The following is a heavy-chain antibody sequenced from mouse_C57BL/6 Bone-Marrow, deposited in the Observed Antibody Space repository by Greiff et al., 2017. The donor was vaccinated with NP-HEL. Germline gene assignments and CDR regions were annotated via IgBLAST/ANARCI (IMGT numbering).Heavy chain of an antibody. J-gene: IGHJ3*01. V-gene: IGHV1-82*01. CDR3: ARSGGRDWFAY. D-gene: IGHD1-1*02. CDR1: GYAFSSSW. CDR2: IYPGDGDT. Sequence: VQLQQSGPELVKPGASVKISCKVSGYAFSSSWMNWVKQRPGKGLEWIGRIYPGDGDTNYNGKFKGKATLTADKSSSTAYMQLSSLTSEDSAVYFCARSGGRDWFAYWGQGTLVTVSA.